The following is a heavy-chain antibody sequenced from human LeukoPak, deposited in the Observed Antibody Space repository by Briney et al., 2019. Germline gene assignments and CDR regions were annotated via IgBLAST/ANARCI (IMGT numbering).Heavy chain of an antibody. Sequence: ASVKVSCKASGYTFTDYYMHWVRQAPGQGLEWMGWINPNIGGTNYAQKFQGRVTMTRDTSTSTVYMELSSLRSEDTAVYYCARKVTSSGRLNYFDYWGQGTLVTVSS. CDR1: GYTFTDYY. D-gene: IGHD6-19*01. CDR3: ARKVTSSGRLNYFDY. J-gene: IGHJ4*02. V-gene: IGHV1-2*02. CDR2: INPNIGGT.